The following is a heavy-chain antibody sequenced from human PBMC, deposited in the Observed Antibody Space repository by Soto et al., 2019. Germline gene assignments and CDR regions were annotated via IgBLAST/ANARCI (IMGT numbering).Heavy chain of an antibody. Sequence: EVQLLESGGGLVQPGGSLRLSCAASGFTFSSYAMSWVRQAPGKGLEWVSAISGSGGSTYYADSVKGRFTISRDNSKNTLYLQMNSLRAEDTAVYCCAKGFVVVPAAITYYYYYMDVWGKGTTVTVSS. CDR2: ISGSGGST. CDR3: AKGFVVVPAAITYYYYYMDV. D-gene: IGHD2-2*01. CDR1: GFTFSSYA. J-gene: IGHJ6*03. V-gene: IGHV3-23*01.